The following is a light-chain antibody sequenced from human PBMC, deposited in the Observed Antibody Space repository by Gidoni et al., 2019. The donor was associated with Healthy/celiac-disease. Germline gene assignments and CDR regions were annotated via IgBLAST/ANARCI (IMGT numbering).Light chain of an antibody. CDR2: DAS. CDR1: QSVSSY. Sequence: EIVLTQSPATLSLSPGERATLSCRASQSVSSYLAWYQQKPGQAPRLLIYDASDRATGIPARFSGSGSGTDFTLTISSLEPEDFAVYYCQQRSNWAITXGXGTRLEIK. CDR3: QQRSNWAIT. V-gene: IGKV3-11*01. J-gene: IGKJ5*01.